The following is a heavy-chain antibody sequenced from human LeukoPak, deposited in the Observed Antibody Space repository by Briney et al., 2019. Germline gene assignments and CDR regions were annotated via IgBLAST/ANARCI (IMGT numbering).Heavy chain of an antibody. CDR1: GGSISSSSYY. J-gene: IGHJ4*02. CDR3: ARHGGSYWGYYFDY. Sequence: SETLSPTCTVSGGSISSSSYYWGWIRQPPGKGLEWIGSIYYSGSTYYNPSLRSRVTISVDTSKNQFSLKLSSVTAADTAVYYCARHGGSYWGYYFDYWGQGTLVTVSS. D-gene: IGHD1-26*01. V-gene: IGHV4-39*01. CDR2: IYYSGST.